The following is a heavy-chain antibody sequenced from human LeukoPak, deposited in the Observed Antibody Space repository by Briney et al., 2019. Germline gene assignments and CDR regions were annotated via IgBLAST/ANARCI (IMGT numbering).Heavy chain of an antibody. J-gene: IGHJ5*02. Sequence: GASVKVSCKASGYTLTSYVISWVGRAPGQGLEGMGWISAYNGNTNYAQKLQGRVTMTTDTSTSTAYMELRSLRSDDTAVYYCARDRMAAAVRFDPWGQGTLVTVSS. CDR3: ARDRMAAAVRFDP. V-gene: IGHV1-18*01. CDR2: ISAYNGNT. CDR1: GYTLTSYV. D-gene: IGHD6-13*01.